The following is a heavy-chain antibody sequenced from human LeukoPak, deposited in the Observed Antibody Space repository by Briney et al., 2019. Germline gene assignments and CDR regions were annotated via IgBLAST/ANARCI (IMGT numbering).Heavy chain of an antibody. CDR1: GFTFSSYW. V-gene: IGHV3-7*03. D-gene: IGHD3-10*01. Sequence: PGGSLRLSCAASGFTFSSYWMSWVRQAPGKGLEWVANIKQDGSEKYYVDSVKGRFTISRDNAKNSLYLQMNSLRAEDTAVYYCAKIGKTAMVDLLDYWPQGTLDSVPS. CDR2: IKQDGSEK. CDR3: AKIGKTAMVDLLDY. J-gene: IGHJ4*02.